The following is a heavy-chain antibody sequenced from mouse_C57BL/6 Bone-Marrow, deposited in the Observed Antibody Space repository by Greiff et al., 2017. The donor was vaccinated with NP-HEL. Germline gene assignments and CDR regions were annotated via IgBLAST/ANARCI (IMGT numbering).Heavy chain of an antibody. Sequence: DVKLVESGGGLVKPGGSLKLSCAASGFTFSSYAMSWVRQTPEKRLEWVATISDGGSYTYYPDNVKGRFTISRDNAKNNLYLQLSHLKSEDTAMYYCARGGYWGQGTTLTVSS. V-gene: IGHV5-4*03. CDR3: ARGGY. CDR1: GFTFSSYA. CDR2: ISDGGSYT. J-gene: IGHJ2*01.